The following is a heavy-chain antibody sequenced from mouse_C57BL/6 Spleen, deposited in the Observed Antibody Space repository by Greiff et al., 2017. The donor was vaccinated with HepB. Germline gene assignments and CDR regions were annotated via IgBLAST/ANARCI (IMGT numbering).Heavy chain of an antibody. D-gene: IGHD1-1*01. CDR1: GYTFTSYW. CDR2: IHPNSGST. J-gene: IGHJ4*01. Sequence: VQLQQPGAELVKPGASVKLSCKASGYTFTSYWMHWVKQRPGQGLEWIGMIHPNSGSTNYNEKFKSKATLTVDKSSSTAYMQLSSLTSEDSAVYYCARPGSSLYYAMDYWGQGTSVTVSS. CDR3: ARPGSSLYYAMDY. V-gene: IGHV1-64*01.